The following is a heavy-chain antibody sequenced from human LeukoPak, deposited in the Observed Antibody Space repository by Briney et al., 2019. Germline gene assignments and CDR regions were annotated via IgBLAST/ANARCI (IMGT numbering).Heavy chain of an antibody. CDR3: ARHLNFYDSSGYYAY. CDR1: GGSISGYH. CDR2: IYHSGST. V-gene: IGHV4-59*08. D-gene: IGHD3-22*01. Sequence: SSETLSLTCTVSGGSISGYHWSWIRQPPGKGLEWIGYIYHSGSTNYNPSLKSRVTISVDTSKNQFSLKLSSVTAADTAVYYCARHLNFYDSSGYYAYWGQGTLVTASS. J-gene: IGHJ4*02.